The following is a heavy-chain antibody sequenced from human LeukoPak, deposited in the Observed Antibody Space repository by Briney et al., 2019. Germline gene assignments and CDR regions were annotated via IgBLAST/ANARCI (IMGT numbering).Heavy chain of an antibody. V-gene: IGHV3-9*03. D-gene: IGHD6-13*01. CDR1: GFKFDDYA. CDR2: ISWNSAKI. CDR3: AKDHDSDGYYFEY. J-gene: IGHJ4*02. Sequence: PGRSLRLSCAASGFKFDDYAMHWVRQAPGKGLEWVSGISWNSAKIAYADSVQGRFTISRDNAKNSLYLQMNSLRAEDMALYYCAKDHDSDGYYFEYWGQGTLVTVSS.